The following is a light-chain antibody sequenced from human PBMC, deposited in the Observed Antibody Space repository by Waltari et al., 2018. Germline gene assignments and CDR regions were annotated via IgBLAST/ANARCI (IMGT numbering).Light chain of an antibody. CDR3: QQYNTYAS. Sequence: DIQMTQSPSTLSASVGDRVTINCRASQSISSWLAWYQQKPGKAPKLLIYGSSSLESGVPSRFGGSGSGTEFTLTISSLQPDDFATYYCQQYNTYASFGQGTKLEIK. V-gene: IGKV1-5*03. CDR2: GSS. J-gene: IGKJ2*01. CDR1: QSISSW.